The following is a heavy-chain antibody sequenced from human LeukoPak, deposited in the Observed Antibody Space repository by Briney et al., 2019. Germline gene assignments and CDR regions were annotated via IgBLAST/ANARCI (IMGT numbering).Heavy chain of an antibody. V-gene: IGHV3-30*02. Sequence: PGGSLRLSCAASGFRLSSYGMHWVRQAPGKGLEWVAFIRYDGNYKNYADSMKGRFTISRDNAKNSLYLQMNSLRAEDTAVYYCASETKRGYSYGSPTDGFDIWGQGTKVTVSS. CDR2: IRYDGNYK. CDR3: ASETKRGYSYGSPTDGFDI. CDR1: GFRLSSYG. J-gene: IGHJ3*02. D-gene: IGHD5-18*01.